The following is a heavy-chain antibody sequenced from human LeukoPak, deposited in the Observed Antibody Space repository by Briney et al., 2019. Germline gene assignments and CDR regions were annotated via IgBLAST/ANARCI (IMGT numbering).Heavy chain of an antibody. V-gene: IGHV3-48*03. D-gene: IGHD3-10*01. CDR1: GFTFSSYE. J-gene: IGHJ4*02. CDR2: ISSSGGTI. CDR3: ARGLLWFGD. Sequence: GGSLRLSCAASGFTFSSYEMNWVRQAPGKGLEWVSYISSSGGTIYYADSVKGRFTISRDNAKNSLYLQMNSLRAEDTAVYYCARGLLWFGDWGQGTLVTVSS.